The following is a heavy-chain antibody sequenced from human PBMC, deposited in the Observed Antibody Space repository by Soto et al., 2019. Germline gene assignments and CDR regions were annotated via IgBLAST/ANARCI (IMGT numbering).Heavy chain of an antibody. CDR3: AKDKATYRYCSGGSCPTFDY. D-gene: IGHD2-15*01. Sequence: PGGSLRLSCAASGFTFSSYAMHWVRQAPGKGLEWVAVISYDGSNKYYADSVKGRFTISRDNSKNTLYLQMNSLRAEDTAVYYCAKDKATYRYCSGGSCPTFDYWGQGTLVTVSS. CDR1: GFTFSSYA. CDR2: ISYDGSNK. V-gene: IGHV3-30-3*01. J-gene: IGHJ4*02.